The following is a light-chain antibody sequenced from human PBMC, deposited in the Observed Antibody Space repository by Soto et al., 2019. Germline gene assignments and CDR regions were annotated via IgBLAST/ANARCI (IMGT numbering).Light chain of an antibody. J-gene: IGKJ4*02. CDR3: RQRSKWHRSR. Sequence: EIVLTQSPATLSLSPGESATLSCRASQGVSSYLAWYQQKPGQAPRLLIYDASNRATGIPARFSGRGPGTDFTLTITPLAPEDFAAYYCRQRSKWHRSRFGGGTKANIX. CDR1: QGVSSY. CDR2: DAS. V-gene: IGKV3D-11*01.